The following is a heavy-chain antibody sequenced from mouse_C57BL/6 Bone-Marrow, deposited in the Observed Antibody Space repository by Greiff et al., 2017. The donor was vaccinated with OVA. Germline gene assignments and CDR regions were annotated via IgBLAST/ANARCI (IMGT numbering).Heavy chain of an antibody. Sequence: EVMLVESGGGLVQPGESLKLSCESNEYEFPSHDMSWVRKNPEKRLELVAAINSDGGSTYYPDTMERRFIISRDNTKKTLYLQMSSLRSEDTALYYCARHPSYDYSWYFDVWGTGTTVTVSS. J-gene: IGHJ1*03. CDR2: INSDGGST. D-gene: IGHD2-4*01. V-gene: IGHV5-2*01. CDR3: ARHPSYDYSWYFDV. CDR1: EYEFPSHD.